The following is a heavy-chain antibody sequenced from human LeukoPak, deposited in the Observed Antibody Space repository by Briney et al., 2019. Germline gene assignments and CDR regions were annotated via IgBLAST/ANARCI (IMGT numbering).Heavy chain of an antibody. CDR1: GCSISSYY. D-gene: IGHD3-3*01. CDR3: ARDRPTYDFWSGYYPPTDYGMDV. V-gene: IGHV4-59*01. CDR2: IYYSGNT. Sequence: SETLSLTCTVSGCSISSYYWGWIRQPPGKGLGWVGYIYYSGNTNYNPSLKSRVTISVDTSKNQLSLKLSSVTAADTAVYYCARDRPTYDFWSGYYPPTDYGMDVWGQGTTVTVSS. J-gene: IGHJ6*02.